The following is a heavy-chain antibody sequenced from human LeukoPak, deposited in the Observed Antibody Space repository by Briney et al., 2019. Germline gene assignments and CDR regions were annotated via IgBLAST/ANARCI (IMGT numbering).Heavy chain of an antibody. D-gene: IGHD4-23*01. CDR3: ARDDYGGNSGGFDY. CDR2: IWYDGSNK. J-gene: IGHJ4*02. Sequence: GRSLRLSCAASGFTFSSYGMHWVRQAPGKGLEWVAVIWYDGSNKYYADSVKGRFTISRDDSKNTLYLQMNSLRAEDTAVYYCARDDYGGNSGGFDYWGQETLVTVSS. V-gene: IGHV3-33*01. CDR1: GFTFSSYG.